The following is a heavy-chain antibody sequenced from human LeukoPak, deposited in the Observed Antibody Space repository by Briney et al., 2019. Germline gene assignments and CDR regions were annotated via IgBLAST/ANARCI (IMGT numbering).Heavy chain of an antibody. CDR3: ARGVLGYSYGYGAFDI. V-gene: IGHV4-59*01. CDR2: IYYSGST. D-gene: IGHD5-18*01. CDR1: GGSISSYY. Sequence: PSETLSLTCTVSGGSISSYYWSWIRQPPGKGLEWIGYIYYSGSTNYNPSLKSRVTISVDTSKNQFSLKLSSVTAADMAVYYCARGVLGYSYGYGAFDIWGQGTMVTVSS. J-gene: IGHJ3*02.